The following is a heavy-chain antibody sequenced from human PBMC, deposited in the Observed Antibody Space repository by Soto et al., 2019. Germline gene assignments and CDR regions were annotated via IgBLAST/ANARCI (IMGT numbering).Heavy chain of an antibody. D-gene: IGHD3-22*01. CDR3: ARRYYYDSSGYAQDI. Sequence: SETLSPTCTVSGGSISSSSYYWGWIRQPPGKGLEWIGSIYYSGSTYYNPSLKSRVTISVDTSKNQFSLKLSSVTAADTAVYYCARRYYYDSSGYAQDIWGQGTMVT. V-gene: IGHV4-39*01. CDR2: IYYSGST. CDR1: GGSISSSSYY. J-gene: IGHJ3*02.